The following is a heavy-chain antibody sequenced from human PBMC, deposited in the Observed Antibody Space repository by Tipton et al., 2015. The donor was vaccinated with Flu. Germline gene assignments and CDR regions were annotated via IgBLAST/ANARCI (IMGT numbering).Heavy chain of an antibody. Sequence: SLRLSCAASGFTFSDYYMSWIRQAPGKGLEWVSYISSSGSTIYYADSVKGRFTISRDNAKNSLYLQMNSLRAEDTAVYYCARAAYCGGDCYSSSGDYYYYGMDVWDQGP. CDR2: ISSSGSTI. D-gene: IGHD2-21*02. V-gene: IGHV3-11*04. J-gene: IGHJ6*02. CDR1: GFTFSDYY. CDR3: ARAAYCGGDCYSSSGDYYYYGMDV.